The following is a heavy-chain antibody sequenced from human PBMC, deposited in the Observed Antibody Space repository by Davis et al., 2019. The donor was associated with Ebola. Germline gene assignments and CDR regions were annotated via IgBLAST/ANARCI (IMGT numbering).Heavy chain of an antibody. CDR3: ARVLGLLLLGWFDP. V-gene: IGHV1-18*01. J-gene: IGHJ5*02. D-gene: IGHD3-22*01. CDR2: MNPNSGNT. Sequence: ASVKVSCKASGYTFTSYDINWVRQATGQGLEWMGWMNPNSGNTNYAQKLQGRVTMTTDTSTSTAYMELRSLRSDDTAVYYCARVLGLLLLGWFDPWGQGTPVNVSS. CDR1: GYTFTSYD.